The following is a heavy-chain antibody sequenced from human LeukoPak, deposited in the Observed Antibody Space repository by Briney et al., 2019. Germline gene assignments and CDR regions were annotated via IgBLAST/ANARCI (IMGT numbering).Heavy chain of an antibody. CDR3: ARHSRYGDFDY. D-gene: IGHD4-17*01. CDR1: GGSISAAY. V-gene: IGHV4-59*08. Sequence: PSETLSLTCTVSGGSISAAYWSWIRQPPGKGLEWIAYIYYSGSTSYNPSLKTRVTISVDMSKNQFSLKLSSVTAADTAVYYCARHSRYGDFDYWVQGTLLTVSS. CDR2: IYYSGST. J-gene: IGHJ4*02.